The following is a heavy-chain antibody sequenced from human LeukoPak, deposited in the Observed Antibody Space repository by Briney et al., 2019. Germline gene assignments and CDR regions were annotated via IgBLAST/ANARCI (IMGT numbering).Heavy chain of an antibody. V-gene: IGHV1-8*01. D-gene: IGHD2-15*01. CDR2: MNPNRGNT. CDR1: GYTLTSYD. Sequence: ASVKVSCKASGYTLTSYDINWVRQATGQGLEWMGWMNPNRGNTGYAQKVQGRVTMTRNSSISTAYMELSSLRSEDAAVYYCARGSRGGSYFYYYYYMDVWGKGTTVTISS. CDR3: ARGSRGGSYFYYYYYMDV. J-gene: IGHJ6*03.